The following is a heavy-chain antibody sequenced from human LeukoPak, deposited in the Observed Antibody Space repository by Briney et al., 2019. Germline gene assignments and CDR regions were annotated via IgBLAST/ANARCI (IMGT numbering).Heavy chain of an antibody. CDR3: ATRGGYSYGYNY. D-gene: IGHD5-18*01. CDR2: IYYSGST. Sequence: PSETLSLTCTVFGGSISSHYWSWIRQPPGKGLEWIGYIYYSGSTNYNPSLKSRVTISVDTSKNQFSLKLSSVTAADTAVYYCATRGGYSYGYNYWGQGTLVTVSS. V-gene: IGHV4-59*11. J-gene: IGHJ4*02. CDR1: GGSISSHY.